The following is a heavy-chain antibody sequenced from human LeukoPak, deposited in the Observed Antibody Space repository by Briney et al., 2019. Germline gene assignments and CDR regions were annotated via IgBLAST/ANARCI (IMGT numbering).Heavy chain of an antibody. V-gene: IGHV3-30*18. CDR1: GFTFSSYG. D-gene: IGHD2-15*01. J-gene: IGHJ6*02. Sequence: GGSLRLSCAASGFTFSSYGMHWVRQAPGKGLEWVAVISYDGSNKYYADSVKGRFTISRDNSKNTLYLQMNSLRAEDTAVYYCAKDREGGGYYYYGMDVWGQGTTVTVSS. CDR3: AKDREGGGYYYYGMDV. CDR2: ISYDGSNK.